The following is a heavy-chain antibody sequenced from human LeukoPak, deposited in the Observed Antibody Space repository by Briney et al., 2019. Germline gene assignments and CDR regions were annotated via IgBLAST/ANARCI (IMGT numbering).Heavy chain of an antibody. CDR2: IYYSGST. Sequence: SETLSLTCTVSGGSISSSSYYWGWIRQPPGKGLEWIGSIYYSGSTYYNPSLKSRVTISVDTSKNQFSLKLSSVTAADMAVYYCARGSSSWRYYMDVWGKGTTVTVSS. D-gene: IGHD6-13*01. J-gene: IGHJ6*03. CDR3: ARGSSSWRYYMDV. V-gene: IGHV4-39*07. CDR1: GGSISSSSYY.